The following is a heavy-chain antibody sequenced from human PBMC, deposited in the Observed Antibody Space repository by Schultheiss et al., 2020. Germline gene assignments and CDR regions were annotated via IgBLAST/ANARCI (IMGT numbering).Heavy chain of an antibody. J-gene: IGHJ6*02. D-gene: IGHD3-9*01. CDR2: INHSGST. Sequence: SQTLSLTCAVYGGSFSGYYWSWIRQPPGKGLEWIGEINHSGSTNYNPSLKSRVTISVDTSKNQFSLKLSSVTAADTAVYYCARDSLRYFDWLLSVYYYYGMDVWGQGTTVTVSS. V-gene: IGHV4-34*01. CDR3: ARDSLRYFDWLLSVYYYYGMDV. CDR1: GGSFSGYY.